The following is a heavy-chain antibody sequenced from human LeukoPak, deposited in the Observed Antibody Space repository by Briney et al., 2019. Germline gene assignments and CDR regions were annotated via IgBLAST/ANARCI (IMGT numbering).Heavy chain of an antibody. D-gene: IGHD2-15*01. CDR3: ARSLGYCSAGSCFPFDY. V-gene: IGHV3-7*05. J-gene: IGHJ4*02. CDR2: IKQDGSDK. Sequence: GGSLRLSCAASGSTFSSYGMHWVRQAPGKGLEWVANIKQDGSDKYYVDSVKGRFTISRDNAKNSLYLQMNSLRAEDTAVYYCARSLGYCSAGSCFPFDYWGQGTLVTVSS. CDR1: GSTFSSYG.